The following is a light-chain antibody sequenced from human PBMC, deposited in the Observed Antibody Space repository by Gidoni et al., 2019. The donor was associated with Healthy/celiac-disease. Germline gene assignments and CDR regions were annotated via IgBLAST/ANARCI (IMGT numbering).Light chain of an antibody. CDR2: DAS. J-gene: IGKJ5*01. V-gene: IGKV3-11*01. CDR1: QSVSIY. Sequence: ATLSLSPAGTASLTCRARQSVSIYVAWYQQKPSQHPRLRGYDASNRAAGVPAGFGGGESGTEFTLTISSIEHEDYAVCYCRRHRNWPRMKFGQGTRLEIK. CDR3: RRHRNWPRMK.